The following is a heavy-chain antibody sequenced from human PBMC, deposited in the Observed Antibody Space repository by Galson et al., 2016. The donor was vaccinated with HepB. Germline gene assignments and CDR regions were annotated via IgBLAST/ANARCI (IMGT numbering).Heavy chain of an antibody. CDR2: ISSRTSDI. V-gene: IGHV3-21*01. J-gene: IGHJ2*01. CDR1: GFTFRTYN. D-gene: IGHD6-13*01. Sequence: SLRLSCAASGFTFRTYNMNWVRQAPGKGLEWVSSISSRTSDIYYADSVKGRFTISRDNAKNSLYPQMNSLRAEDTAVYYCAWGGKSDVYITAPDDLFFDLWGRGTLVTVSS. CDR3: AWGGKSDVYITAPDDLFFDL.